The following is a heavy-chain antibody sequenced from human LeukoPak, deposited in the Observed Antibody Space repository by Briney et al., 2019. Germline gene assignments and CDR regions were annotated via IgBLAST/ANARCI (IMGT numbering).Heavy chain of an antibody. J-gene: IGHJ6*02. CDR2: ISYDGSTK. D-gene: IGHD3-9*01. CDR1: GITFRSYG. CDR3: ARGHVLRYYERFPPPNNYYYEMDV. Sequence: PGRSLRLSCAASGITFRSYGMHWVRQAPGKGLEWVALISYDGSTKYYVDSVKGRFIISRDNSKNTLYVQMNSLRAEDTGVYYCARGHVLRYYERFPPPNNYYYEMDVWGHGTTVTVSS. V-gene: IGHV3-30*03.